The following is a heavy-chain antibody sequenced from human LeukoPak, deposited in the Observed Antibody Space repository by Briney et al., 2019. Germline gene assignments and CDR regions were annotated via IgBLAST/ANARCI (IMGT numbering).Heavy chain of an antibody. CDR1: GGSISSYY. CDR3: ARDPGSLAGMDV. D-gene: IGHD3-3*02. J-gene: IGHJ6*02. V-gene: IGHV4-4*07. CDR2: IYTSGST. Sequence: SETLSLTCAVSGGSISSYYWTWIRQPAGKGLEWIGRIYTSGSTNYNPSLKSRVTMSVDTSKNQFSLKLTSVTAADTAVYYCARDPGSLAGMDVWGQGTTVTVSS.